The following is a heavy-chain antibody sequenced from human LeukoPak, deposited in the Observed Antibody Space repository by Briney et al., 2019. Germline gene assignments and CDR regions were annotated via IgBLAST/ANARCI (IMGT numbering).Heavy chain of an antibody. D-gene: IGHD1-26*01. Sequence: PGGSLRLSCAASGFTFSSYSMNWVRQAPGKGLEWVSSISSSSSYIYYADSVKGRVTISRDNAKNSLYLQMSSLRAEDTAVYYCARDPSSGSYYVGFFYYYYMGVWGKGTTVTVSS. CDR2: ISSSSSYI. J-gene: IGHJ6*03. CDR3: ARDPSSGSYYVGFFYYYYMGV. V-gene: IGHV3-21*01. CDR1: GFTFSSYS.